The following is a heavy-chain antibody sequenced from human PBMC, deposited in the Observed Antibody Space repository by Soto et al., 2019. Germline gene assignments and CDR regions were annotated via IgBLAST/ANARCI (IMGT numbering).Heavy chain of an antibody. V-gene: IGHV3-21*01. Sequence: GGSLRLSCAASGFTFSSYSMNWVRQAPGKGLEWVSSISSSSSYIYYADSVKGRFTISRDNAKNSLYLQMNSLRAEDTAVYYCARGPPAMVPYYFDYWGQGTLVTVSS. J-gene: IGHJ4*02. CDR1: GFTFSSYS. CDR3: ARGPPAMVPYYFDY. CDR2: ISSSSSYI. D-gene: IGHD5-18*01.